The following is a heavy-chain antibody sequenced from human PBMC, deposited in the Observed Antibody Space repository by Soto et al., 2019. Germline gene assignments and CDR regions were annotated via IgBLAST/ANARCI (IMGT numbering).Heavy chain of an antibody. CDR2: ISGYHGNT. Sequence: ASVKVSCKASGYTFSNFGTNWVRQAPGQGLEWMGWISGYHGNTKYAQKLQGRVTTTTDTSTSTAYMELRSLSSDDTAVYYCSRVGGMGFVGGLCTMDVWCQGTTVTVS. CDR3: SRVGGMGFVGGLCTMDV. J-gene: IGHJ6*02. V-gene: IGHV1-18*01. D-gene: IGHD3-16*01. CDR1: GYTFSNFG.